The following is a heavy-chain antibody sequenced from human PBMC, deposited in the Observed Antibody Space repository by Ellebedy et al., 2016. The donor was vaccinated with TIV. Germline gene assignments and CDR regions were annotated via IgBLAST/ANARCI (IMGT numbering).Heavy chain of an antibody. CDR1: GYSISSGYY. CDR3: ARGQLVVGY. Sequence: MPSETLSLTCTVSGYSISSGYYWGWIRQPPGKGLEWIGSIYRSGSTYYNPSLKSRVTISVDTSKNQFSLKLSAVTAADTAVYYCARGQLVVGYWGQGTLVTVSS. D-gene: IGHD6-13*01. CDR2: IYRSGST. J-gene: IGHJ4*02. V-gene: IGHV4-38-2*02.